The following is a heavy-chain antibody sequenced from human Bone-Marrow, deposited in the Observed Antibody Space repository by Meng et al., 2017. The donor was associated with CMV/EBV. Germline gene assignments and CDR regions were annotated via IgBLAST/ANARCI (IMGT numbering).Heavy chain of an antibody. Sequence: GESLKISCAASGFTFSSYAMSWVRQAPGKGLEWVSLIGASGANTYYADSVKGRFTISRDNSKNTLYLQMNSLRAEDTAVYYCASMDIVVVPAAIGHYYGMDVWGQGTTVTVSS. J-gene: IGHJ6*02. CDR2: IGASGANT. CDR1: GFTFSSYA. D-gene: IGHD2-2*03. V-gene: IGHV3-23*01. CDR3: ASMDIVVVPAAIGHYYGMDV.